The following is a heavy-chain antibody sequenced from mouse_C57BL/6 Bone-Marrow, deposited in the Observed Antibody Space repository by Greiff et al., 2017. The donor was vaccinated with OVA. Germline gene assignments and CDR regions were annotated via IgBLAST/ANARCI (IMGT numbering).Heavy chain of an antibody. CDR3: AREYPHYYAMDY. J-gene: IGHJ4*01. D-gene: IGHD5-1-1*01. Sequence: DVKLVESGGGLVQSGRSLRLSCATSGFTFSDFYMEWVRQAPGKGLEWIAASRNKANDYTTEYSASVKGRFIVSRDTSQSILYLQMNALIAEDTAIYYCAREYPHYYAMDYWGQGTSVTVSS. CDR1: GFTFSDFY. V-gene: IGHV7-1*01. CDR2: SRNKANDYTT.